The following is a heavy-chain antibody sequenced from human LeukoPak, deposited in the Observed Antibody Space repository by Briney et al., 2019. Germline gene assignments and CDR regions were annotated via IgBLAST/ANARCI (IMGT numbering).Heavy chain of an antibody. D-gene: IGHD6-13*01. Sequence: GGSLRLSCAASGFTVSSYGMNWVRQAPGKGLEWVAVISYDGSNKYYADSVKGRFTISRDNSKNTLYLQMNSLRVEDTAVYYCARDFMYSISCAGCWGQGTLVTVSS. CDR2: ISYDGSNK. J-gene: IGHJ4*02. CDR1: GFTVSSYG. CDR3: ARDFMYSISCAGC. V-gene: IGHV3-30*03.